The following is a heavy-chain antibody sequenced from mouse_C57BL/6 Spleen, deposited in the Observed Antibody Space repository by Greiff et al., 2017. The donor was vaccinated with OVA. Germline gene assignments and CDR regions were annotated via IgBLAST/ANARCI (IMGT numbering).Heavy chain of an antibody. J-gene: IGHJ2*01. Sequence: VQLQQPGAELVMPGASVKLSCKASGYTFTSYWMHWVKQRPGQGLEWIGEIDPSDSYTNYNQKFKGKSTLTVDKSSSTAYMQLSSLTSEDSAVYYCARSGYYGSSDYWGQGTTLTVSS. V-gene: IGHV1-69*01. CDR2: IDPSDSYT. CDR1: GYTFTSYW. CDR3: ARSGYYGSSDY. D-gene: IGHD1-1*01.